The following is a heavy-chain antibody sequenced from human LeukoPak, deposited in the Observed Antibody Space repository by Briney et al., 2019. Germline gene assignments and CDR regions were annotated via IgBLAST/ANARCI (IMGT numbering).Heavy chain of an antibody. CDR2: ISSSSSYI. CDR1: GFTFSSYG. V-gene: IGHV3-21*01. Sequence: GGSLRLSCAASGFTFSSYGMSWVRQAPGKGLEWVSSISSSSSYIYYADSVKGRFTISRDNAKNSLYLQMNSLRAEDTAVYYCARDLDSGSYGYWGQGTLVTVSS. CDR3: ARDLDSGSYGY. J-gene: IGHJ4*02. D-gene: IGHD1-26*01.